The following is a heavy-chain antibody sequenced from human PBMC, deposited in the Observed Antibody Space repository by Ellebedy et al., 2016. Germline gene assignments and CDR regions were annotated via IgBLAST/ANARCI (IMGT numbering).Heavy chain of an antibody. CDR1: GFTFSNFG. V-gene: IGHV3-30*03. CDR2: ISYDGGNI. D-gene: IGHD3-22*01. Sequence: GESLKISXAASGFTFSNFGLHWVRQAPGEGLEWVAVISYDGGNIYYADSVKGRFTISRDNSKNTLYLQMDSLRAEDTAVYYCARGHSGGYLASNSDYWGQGTLVTVSS. J-gene: IGHJ4*02. CDR3: ARGHSGGYLASNSDY.